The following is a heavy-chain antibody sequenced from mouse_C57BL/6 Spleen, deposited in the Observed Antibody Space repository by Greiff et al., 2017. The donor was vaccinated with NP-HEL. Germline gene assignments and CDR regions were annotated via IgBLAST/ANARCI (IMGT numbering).Heavy chain of an antibody. V-gene: IGHV1-82*01. Sequence: QVQLKQSGPELVKPGASVKISCKASGYAFSSSWMNWVKQRPGKGLEWIGRIYPGDGDTNYNGKFKGKATLTADKSSSTAYMQLSSLTSEDSAVYFCARDTTVVAWGYFDDWGRGTTLTVSS. CDR2: IYPGDGDT. CDR1: GYAFSSSW. J-gene: IGHJ2*01. D-gene: IGHD1-1*01. CDR3: ARDTTVVAWGYFDD.